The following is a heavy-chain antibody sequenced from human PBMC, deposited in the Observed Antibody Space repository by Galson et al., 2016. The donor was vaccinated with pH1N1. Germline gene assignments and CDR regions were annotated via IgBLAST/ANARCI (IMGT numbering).Heavy chain of an antibody. V-gene: IGHV1-46*01. CDR2: ISPNGGTT. CDR3: ARGGMYYGSGSYYPFDQ. J-gene: IGHJ4*02. CDR1: GYSLTSYY. D-gene: IGHD3-10*01. Sequence: SVKVSCKASGYSLTSYYMHWVRQAPGQRPEWMGIISPNGGTTLYAQKFQGTLTVTRDISTSTVYMELTSLRFEDTAVYYCARGGMYYGSGSYYPFDQWGQGTLITVSS.